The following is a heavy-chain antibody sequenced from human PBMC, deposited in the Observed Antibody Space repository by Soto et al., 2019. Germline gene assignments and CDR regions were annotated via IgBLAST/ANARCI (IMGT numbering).Heavy chain of an antibody. Sequence: EVQLVESGGGLVQPGGSLRLSCAASGFTVSSKYMSWVRQAPGKGLEWVSLIQSGGPTYYADSVKGRFTISRDTSENTVHLQMDSLRAEDTAVYYCARDDVLCDGGRCYGVPLDGRGKGTTVTVSS. V-gene: IGHV3-66*01. D-gene: IGHD2-15*01. CDR3: ARDDVLCDGGRCYGVPLDG. J-gene: IGHJ6*04. CDR1: GFTVSSKY. CDR2: IQSGGPT.